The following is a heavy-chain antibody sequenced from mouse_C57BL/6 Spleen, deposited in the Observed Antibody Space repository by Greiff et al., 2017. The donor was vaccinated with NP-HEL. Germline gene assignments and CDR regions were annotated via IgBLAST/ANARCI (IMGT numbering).Heavy chain of an antibody. CDR2: ISSGSSTI. Sequence: EVKVVESGGGLVKPGGSLKLSCAASGFTFSDYGMHWVRQAPEKGLEWVAYISSGSSTIYYADTVKGRFTISRDNAKNTLFLQMTSLRSEDTAMYYCARKRDYYGSPYFDYWGQGTTLTVSS. J-gene: IGHJ2*01. CDR1: GFTFSDYG. D-gene: IGHD1-1*01. CDR3: ARKRDYYGSPYFDY. V-gene: IGHV5-17*01.